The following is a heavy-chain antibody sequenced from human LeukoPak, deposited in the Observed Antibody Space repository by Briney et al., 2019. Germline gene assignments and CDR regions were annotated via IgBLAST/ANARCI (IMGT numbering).Heavy chain of an antibody. CDR2: IIPIFGTA. CDR1: GGTFSSYA. CDR3: ARQGPNSGYSSSWPQSDLDY. V-gene: IGHV1-69*05. J-gene: IGHJ4*02. Sequence: ASVKVSCKASGGTFSSYAISWVRQAPGQGLEWMGRIIPIFGTANYAQKFQGRVTITTDESTSTAYMELSSLRSEDTAVYYCARQGPNSGYSSSWPQSDLDYWGQGTLVTVSS. D-gene: IGHD6-13*01.